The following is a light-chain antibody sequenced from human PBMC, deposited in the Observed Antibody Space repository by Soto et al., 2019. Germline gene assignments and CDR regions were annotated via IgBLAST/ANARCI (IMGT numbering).Light chain of an antibody. CDR2: GAS. CDR3: QQYGSSPWT. J-gene: IGKJ1*01. Sequence: EIVLTQSPGTLSLSPGGRATLSFRASQSVSSSYLAWYQQIPGQAPRLLIYGASSRATAIPDTFSGSGSGTDFTLTISRLEPEDFAVYFCQQYGSSPWTFGQGTKVDIK. V-gene: IGKV3-20*01. CDR1: QSVSSSY.